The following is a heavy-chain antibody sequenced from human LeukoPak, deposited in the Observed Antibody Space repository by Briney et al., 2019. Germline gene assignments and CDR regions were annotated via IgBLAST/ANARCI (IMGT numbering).Heavy chain of an antibody. CDR3: ARGGFHGGNSGWGFGGRKNYYYYMDV. J-gene: IGHJ6*03. D-gene: IGHD4-23*01. CDR1: GGSISSYY. CDR2: IYYSGST. Sequence: SETLSLTCTVSGGSISSYYWSWIRQPPGKGLEWIGYIYYSGSTNYNPSLKSRVTISVVTSKNQFSLKLSSVTAADTAVYYCARGGFHGGNSGWGFGGRKNYYYYMDVWGKGTTVTISS. V-gene: IGHV4-59*01.